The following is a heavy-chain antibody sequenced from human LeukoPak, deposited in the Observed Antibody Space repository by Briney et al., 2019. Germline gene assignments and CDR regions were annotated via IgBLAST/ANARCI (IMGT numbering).Heavy chain of an antibody. J-gene: IGHJ6*02. CDR3: ARDSTHYDILTGYYTRAPPHSSVYGMDV. CDR2: INPNSGGT. CDR1: GYTFTGYY. Sequence: ASVKVSCKASGYTFTGYYMHWVRQAPGQGLERMGWINPNSGGTNYAQKFQGRVTMTRDTSISTAYMELSRLRSDDTAVYYCARDSTHYDILTGYYTRAPPHSSVYGMDVWGQGTTVTVSS. D-gene: IGHD3-9*01. V-gene: IGHV1-2*02.